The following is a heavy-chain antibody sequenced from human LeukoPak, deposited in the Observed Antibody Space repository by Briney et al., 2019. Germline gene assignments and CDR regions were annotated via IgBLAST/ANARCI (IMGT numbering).Heavy chain of an antibody. Sequence: PGGSLRLSCAASGFTFSSYSMNWVRQAPGKGLEWVSYISSSSSTIYYADSVKGRFTISRDNAKNSLYLQMNSLRDEDTAVYYCARVPRIAAPIPYYGMDVWGQETTVTVSS. CDR2: ISSSSSTI. D-gene: IGHD6-6*01. CDR1: GFTFSSYS. CDR3: ARVPRIAAPIPYYGMDV. J-gene: IGHJ6*02. V-gene: IGHV3-48*02.